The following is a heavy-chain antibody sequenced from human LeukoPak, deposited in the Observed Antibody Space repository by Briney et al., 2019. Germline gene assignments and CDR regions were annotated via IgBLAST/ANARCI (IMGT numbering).Heavy chain of an antibody. J-gene: IGHJ5*02. V-gene: IGHV4-34*01. CDR1: GGSFSGFY. CDR3: ARGPDSGSYFAWFDP. Sequence: SETLSLTCAVYGGSFSGFYWSWVRQPPGKGLEWIGEINHSGSTYYNPSFKSRVTILVDTSRNQFSLKLTSVTASDTAVYYCARGPDSGSYFAWFDPWGQGTLVTVSS. CDR2: INHSGST. D-gene: IGHD3-10*01.